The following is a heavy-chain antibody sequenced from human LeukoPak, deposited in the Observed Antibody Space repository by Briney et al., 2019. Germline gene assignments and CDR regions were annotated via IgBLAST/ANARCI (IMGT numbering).Heavy chain of an antibody. V-gene: IGHV4-34*01. CDR3: ARATPPGIAAADGMGV. Sequence: KTSETLSLTCAVYGGSFSGYYWSWIRQPPGKGLEWIGEINHSGSTNYNPSLKSRVTISVDTSKNQFSLKLSSVTAADTAVYYCARATPPGIAAADGMGVWGQGTTVTVSS. CDR2: INHSGST. D-gene: IGHD6-13*01. CDR1: GGSFSGYY. J-gene: IGHJ6*02.